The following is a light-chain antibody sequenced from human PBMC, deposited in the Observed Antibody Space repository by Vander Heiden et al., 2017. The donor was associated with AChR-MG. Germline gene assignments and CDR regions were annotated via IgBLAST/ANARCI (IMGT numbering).Light chain of an antibody. Sequence: QSVLTHPPPVSGALGQRVRISCTGMSANIVCGDDVTWYQQRPGTATKLIIYGNYKRPSGVPDRSAGYRSGASAPLAITGLQAEDEADYYCQAYDSSLKVFGGGTKLSVL. CDR2: GNY. V-gene: IGLV1-40*01. J-gene: IGLJ3*02. CDR1: SANIVCGDD. CDR3: QAYDSSLKV.